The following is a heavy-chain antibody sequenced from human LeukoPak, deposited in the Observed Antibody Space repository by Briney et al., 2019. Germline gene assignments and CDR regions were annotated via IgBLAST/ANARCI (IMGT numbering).Heavy chain of an antibody. Sequence: GGSLGLSCAASGFTFGSYSMNWVRQAPGKGLEWVSSISSSSSYIYYADSVKGRFTISRDNAKNSLYLQMNSLRAEDTAVYYCAREGSMRAFDIWGQGTMVTVSS. CDR1: GFTFGSYS. CDR2: ISSSSSYI. D-gene: IGHD6-13*01. J-gene: IGHJ3*02. CDR3: AREGSMRAFDI. V-gene: IGHV3-21*01.